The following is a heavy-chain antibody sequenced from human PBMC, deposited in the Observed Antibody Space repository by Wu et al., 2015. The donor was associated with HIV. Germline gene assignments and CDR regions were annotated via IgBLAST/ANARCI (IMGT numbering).Heavy chain of an antibody. Sequence: QVQLVQSGAEVNKPGSSVKVSCKTSGGTFSSYAISWVRQAPGQRLEWVGWFNPNTGGAHSGLDFQDRVTLTGDTSISTAYMELPRLASDDTAIYYCARDELFRVDDAFDMWGQGTLVTVSS. J-gene: IGHJ3*02. CDR3: ARDELFRVDDAFDM. CDR2: FNPNTGGA. V-gene: IGHV1-2*02. CDR1: GGTFSSYA. D-gene: IGHD2-15*01.